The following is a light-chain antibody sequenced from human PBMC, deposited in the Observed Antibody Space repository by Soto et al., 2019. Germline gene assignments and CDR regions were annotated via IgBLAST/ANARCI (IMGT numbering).Light chain of an antibody. CDR2: KAS. CDR3: RHYNSYSEA. J-gene: IGKJ1*01. CDR1: QTISSW. Sequence: DIQMTQSPSTLSGSVGDRVTITCRASQTISSWLAWYQQKPGKAPKLLIYKASTLKSGVPSRFSSSGSGTEFTLTISSLQPDDFATYYCRHYNSYSEAFGQGTKV. V-gene: IGKV1-5*03.